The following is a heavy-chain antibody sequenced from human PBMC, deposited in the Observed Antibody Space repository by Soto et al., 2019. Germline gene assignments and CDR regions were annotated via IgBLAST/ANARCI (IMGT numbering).Heavy chain of an antibody. J-gene: IGHJ3*02. V-gene: IGHV1-3*01. CDR1: GYTFTSYA. CDR2: INAGNGST. CDR3: ARSMGIVDAFDI. D-gene: IGHD2-21*01. Sequence: ASVKVSCKASGYTFTSYAMHWVRQAPGQRLEWMGWINAGNGSTKYSQKFQGRVTITRDTSASTAYMELSSLRSEDTAVYYCARSMGIVDAFDIWGQGTXVTVSS.